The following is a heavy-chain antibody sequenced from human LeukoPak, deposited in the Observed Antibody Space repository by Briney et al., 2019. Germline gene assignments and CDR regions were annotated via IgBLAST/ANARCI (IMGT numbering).Heavy chain of an antibody. CDR1: GGTFSSYA. Sequence: GASVKVSCKASGGTFSSYAISWVRQAPGQGLEWMGGIIPIFGTANYAQKFQGRVTITADESTSTAYMELGSLRSEDTAVYYCARALGDYVRGAFDIWGQGTMVTVSS. J-gene: IGHJ3*02. CDR2: IIPIFGTA. D-gene: IGHD3-10*02. CDR3: ARALGDYVRGAFDI. V-gene: IGHV1-69*13.